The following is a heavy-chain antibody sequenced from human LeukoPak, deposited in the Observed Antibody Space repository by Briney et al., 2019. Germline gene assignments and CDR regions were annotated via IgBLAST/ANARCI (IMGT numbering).Heavy chain of an antibody. CDR1: GFTFSSYS. Sequence: GGSLRLSCAASGFTFSSYSMNWVRQAPGKGLEWVSYISRGSGTIYYGDSVKGRFTISRDNAKNSLYLQMSSLRDEDTAVYYCARDLHYYVAMDVWGQGTTVTVSS. CDR3: ARDLHYYVAMDV. V-gene: IGHV3-48*02. D-gene: IGHD3-10*02. CDR2: ISRGSGTI. J-gene: IGHJ6*02.